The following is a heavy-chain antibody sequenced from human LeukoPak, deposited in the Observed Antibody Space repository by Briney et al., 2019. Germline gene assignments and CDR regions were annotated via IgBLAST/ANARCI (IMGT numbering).Heavy chain of an antibody. CDR2: INGPGDTT. J-gene: IGHJ5*02. D-gene: IGHD5-18*01. CDR1: GFSFSAYA. CDR3: ANGGYGYEGWFDP. Sequence: GGSLRLSCAASGFSFSAYAMNWVRQAPGKGLEWVSAINGPGDTTYYADSVKGRFTISRDNSKNTLSLQMNSLRAEDTAIYFCANGGYGYEGWFDPWGQGTLVTVSS. V-gene: IGHV3-23*01.